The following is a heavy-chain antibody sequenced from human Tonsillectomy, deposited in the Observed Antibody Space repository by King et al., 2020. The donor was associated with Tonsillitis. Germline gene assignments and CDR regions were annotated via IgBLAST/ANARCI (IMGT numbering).Heavy chain of an antibody. J-gene: IGHJ4*02. CDR3: AKDRDRSFDH. Sequence: VQLVESGGGVVQPGRSLRLFCAASGFTFSSSGIHWVRQAPGKGLEWVAVISYDGSNKYYADSVKGRFTISRDNSKNKLYLQMDSLKAEDTAVYYCAKDRDRSFDHWGQGTLVTVSS. V-gene: IGHV3-30*18. CDR1: GFTFSSSG. CDR2: ISYDGSNK.